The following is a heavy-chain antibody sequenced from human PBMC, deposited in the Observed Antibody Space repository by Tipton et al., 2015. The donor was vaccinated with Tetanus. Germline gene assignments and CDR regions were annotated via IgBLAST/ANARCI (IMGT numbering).Heavy chain of an antibody. CDR1: GAPVTSGRHH. V-gene: IGHV4-61*01. CDR3: ARDSSLGSNSWAFDL. Sequence: GLVKPSETLSLTCSVSGAPVTSGRHHGSWIRLAPGRGLEWIGFVSDSGSTNYNPSVRGRVAISLDTSKNQFSLELTSVTAADAAIYFCARDSSLGSNSWAFDLWGRGTTVTVSS. J-gene: IGHJ3*01. CDR2: VSDSGST. D-gene: IGHD4-23*01.